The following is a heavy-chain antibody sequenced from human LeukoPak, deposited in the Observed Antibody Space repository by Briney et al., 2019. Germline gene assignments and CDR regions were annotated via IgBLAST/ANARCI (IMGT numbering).Heavy chain of an antibody. D-gene: IGHD6-19*01. CDR3: ARWRWLASDYGTDV. Sequence: PGGSLRLSCAASGFTVSSNYMSWVRQAPGKGLEWVSVIYSGGSTYYADSVKGRFTISRDNSKNTLYLQMNSLRAEDTAVYYCARWRWLASDYGTDVWGQGTTVTVSS. CDR2: IYSGGST. V-gene: IGHV3-53*01. CDR1: GFTVSSNY. J-gene: IGHJ6*02.